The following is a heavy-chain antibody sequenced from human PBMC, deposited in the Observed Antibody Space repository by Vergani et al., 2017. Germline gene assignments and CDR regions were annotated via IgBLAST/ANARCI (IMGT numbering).Heavy chain of an antibody. J-gene: IGHJ5*02. CDR1: GFSLSTSGVG. CDR2: IYWDDDK. Sequence: QITLKESGPTLVKPTQTLTLTCTFSGFSLSTSGVGVGWIRQPPGTALEWLALIYWDDDKRYSPSLKSRLTITKDTSKNQVVLTMTNMDPVDTATYYCAHCNPSNPPGNPSSSWYENKYNWFDPWGQGTLVTVSS. V-gene: IGHV2-5*02. CDR3: AHCNPSNPPGNPSSSWYENKYNWFDP. D-gene: IGHD6-13*01.